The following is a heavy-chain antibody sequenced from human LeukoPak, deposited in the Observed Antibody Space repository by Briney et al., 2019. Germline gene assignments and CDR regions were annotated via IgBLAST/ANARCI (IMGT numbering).Heavy chain of an antibody. V-gene: IGHV3-7*05. Sequence: GGSLRLSCAASGFTYSNFWMSWVRQAPGKGLEWVANIKQDGSEKYYLDSVKGRFTISRDNAKNSLYLQVSSLRAEDTAVYYCAREGGTYDSSGYYQAYDAFDIWGQGTMVTVSS. D-gene: IGHD3-22*01. CDR2: IKQDGSEK. J-gene: IGHJ3*02. CDR1: GFTYSNFW. CDR3: AREGGTYDSSGYYQAYDAFDI.